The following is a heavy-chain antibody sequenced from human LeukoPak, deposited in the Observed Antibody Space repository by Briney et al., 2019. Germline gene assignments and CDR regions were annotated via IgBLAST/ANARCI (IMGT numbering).Heavy chain of an antibody. CDR3: ARHELSYADYYFDY. CDR1: GGSISSSSYY. J-gene: IGHJ4*02. D-gene: IGHD1-26*01. CDR2: IYYSGST. V-gene: IGHV4-39*07. Sequence: SETLSLTCTVSGGSISSSSYYWGWIRQPPGKGLEWIGSIYYSGSTYYNPSLKSRVTISVDTSKNQFSLKLSSVTAADTAVYYCARHELSYADYYFDYWGQGTLVTVSS.